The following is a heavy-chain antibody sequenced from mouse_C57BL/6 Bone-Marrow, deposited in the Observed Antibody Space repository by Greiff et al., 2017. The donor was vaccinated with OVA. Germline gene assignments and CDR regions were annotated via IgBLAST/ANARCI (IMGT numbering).Heavy chain of an antibody. Sequence: EVQLVESGGGLVQPGGSLSLSCAASGFTFTDYYMSWVRQPPGKALEWLGFIRNKANGYTTEYSASVKGLFTISRDNSQSILYLQMNALRAEDSATYYCARSRYSRYLYYYAMDYWGQGTSVTVSS. D-gene: IGHD1-1*01. J-gene: IGHJ4*01. V-gene: IGHV7-3*01. CDR3: ARSRYSRYLYYYAMDY. CDR2: IRNKANGYTT. CDR1: GFTFTDYY.